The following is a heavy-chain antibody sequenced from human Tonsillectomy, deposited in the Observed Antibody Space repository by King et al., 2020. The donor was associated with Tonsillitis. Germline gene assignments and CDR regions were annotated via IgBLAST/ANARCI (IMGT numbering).Heavy chain of an antibody. Sequence: VQLVESGGGVVQPGRSLRLSCAASGYTFSTYDMHWVRQAPGKGLEWVAIISYHGSDKYYADSLKGRFTISRDNSKNILHLQINSLRVEDTAVYYCVRGSDGSLILFLHWGQGTLVTVPS. CDR1: GYTFSTYD. J-gene: IGHJ4*02. D-gene: IGHD2-21*01. CDR3: VRGSDGSLILFLH. CDR2: ISYHGSDK. V-gene: IGHV3-30*04.